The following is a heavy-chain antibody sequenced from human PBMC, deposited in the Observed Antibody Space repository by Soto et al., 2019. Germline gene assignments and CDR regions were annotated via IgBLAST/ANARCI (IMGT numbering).Heavy chain of an antibody. CDR2: ISGSGGST. V-gene: IGHV3-23*01. Sequence: PGGSLRLSCAASGFTFSSYAMSWVRQAPGKGLEWVLAISGSGGSTYYADSVKGRFTISRDNAKNTLHLQMRGLRAEDTAVYYCAKEDSSWEGEFFQHWGQGTLVTVSS. CDR3: AKEDSSWEGEFFQH. D-gene: IGHD6-13*01. J-gene: IGHJ1*01. CDR1: GFTFSSYA.